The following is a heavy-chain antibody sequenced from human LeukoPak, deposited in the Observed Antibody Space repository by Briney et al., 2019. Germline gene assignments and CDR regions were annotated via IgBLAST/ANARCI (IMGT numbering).Heavy chain of an antibody. Sequence: GGSLRLSCAAAGFTFNSYGMHWVRQAPGKGLEWGAVIWYDGSYKYYAGSVKGRCTTSRDKSKNTLYLQMNSMRAEVTAVYYCAKDLYGDRGTWDYWGQGTLVTVSS. CDR1: GFTFNSYG. CDR2: IWYDGSYK. J-gene: IGHJ4*02. CDR3: AKDLYGDRGTWDY. D-gene: IGHD2/OR15-2a*01. V-gene: IGHV3-33*03.